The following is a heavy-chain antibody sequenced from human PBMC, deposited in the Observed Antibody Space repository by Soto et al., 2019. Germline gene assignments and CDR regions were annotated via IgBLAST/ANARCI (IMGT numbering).Heavy chain of an antibody. V-gene: IGHV1-2*02. J-gene: IGHJ6*02. D-gene: IGHD3-3*01. CDR3: ARESSCITIFGVVIEGMDV. CDR1: GYTFTGYY. Sequence: GASVKVSCKDSGYTFTGYYMHWVRQAPGQGLEWMGWINPNSGGTNYAQKFQGRVTMTRDTSISTAYMELSRLRSDDTAVYYCARESSCITIFGVVIEGMDVWGQGTTVTAP. CDR2: INPNSGGT.